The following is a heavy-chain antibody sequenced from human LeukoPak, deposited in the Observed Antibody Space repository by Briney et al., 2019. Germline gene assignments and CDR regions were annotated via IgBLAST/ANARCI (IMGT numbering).Heavy chain of an antibody. Sequence: PSETLSLTCSVSGGSISSSAYHWGWIRQPPGKGLEWVGSIHYSGSTYYSPSLKSRVTIYVDTSKNQFSLKLSSVTAADTAVYYCARTHDYGDYVDAFDIWGQGTMVTVSS. V-gene: IGHV4-39*01. CDR2: IHYSGST. J-gene: IGHJ3*02. CDR1: GGSISSSAYH. CDR3: ARTHDYGDYVDAFDI. D-gene: IGHD4-17*01.